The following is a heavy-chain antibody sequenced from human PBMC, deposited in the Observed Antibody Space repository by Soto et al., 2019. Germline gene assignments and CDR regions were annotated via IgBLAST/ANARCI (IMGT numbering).Heavy chain of an antibody. V-gene: IGHV3-74*01. Sequence: GSLRLSCAASGFTFSSYWMHWVRQAPGKGLVWVSRINSDGSSTSYADSVKGRFTISRDNAKNTLYLQMNSLRAEDTAVYYCARDRTYYYDSSGPSPVGYWGQGTLVTVSS. J-gene: IGHJ4*02. D-gene: IGHD3-22*01. CDR3: ARDRTYYYDSSGPSPVGY. CDR2: INSDGSST. CDR1: GFTFSSYW.